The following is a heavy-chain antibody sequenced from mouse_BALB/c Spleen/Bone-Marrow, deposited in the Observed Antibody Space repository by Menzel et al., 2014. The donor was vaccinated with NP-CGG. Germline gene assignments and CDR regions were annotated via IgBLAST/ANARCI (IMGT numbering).Heavy chain of an antibody. CDR3: ARSGKVRNAMDY. Sequence: VQLQQSGAELVRPGVSVKISCKGSGYTFTDYAIHWVKQSHAKSLEWIGLISGYYGDAIYNQKFKGKATVTVDKSSSTAYMDLARLTSEDSAIYYCARSGKVRNAMDYWAQGTSVTVSS. CDR2: ISGYYGDA. CDR1: GYTFTDYA. J-gene: IGHJ4*01. V-gene: IGHV1S137*01. D-gene: IGHD2-14*01.